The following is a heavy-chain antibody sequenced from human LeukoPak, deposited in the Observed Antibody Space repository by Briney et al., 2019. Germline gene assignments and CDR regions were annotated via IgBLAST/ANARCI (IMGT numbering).Heavy chain of an antibody. CDR2: ILYDGSNK. Sequence: GGSLRLSCAASGFIFSSYAVHWVRQAPGKGLEWVAVILYDGSNKYYADSVKGRFTISRDNSKSTLSLQMSSLRAEDTAVYYCARSTPPGARGMDVWGKGTTVTVSS. CDR1: GFIFSSYA. CDR3: ARSTPPGARGMDV. D-gene: IGHD2-2*01. J-gene: IGHJ6*04. V-gene: IGHV3-30*04.